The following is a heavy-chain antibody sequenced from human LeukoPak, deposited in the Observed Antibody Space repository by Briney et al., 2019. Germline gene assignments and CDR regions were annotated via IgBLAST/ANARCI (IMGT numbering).Heavy chain of an antibody. J-gene: IGHJ6*02. CDR1: GFTFSSYS. CDR3: ARVPDYYDSSGHHFYGMDV. CDR2: ISSSSSYI. V-gene: IGHV3-21*01. D-gene: IGHD3-22*01. Sequence: GGSLRLSCAASGFTFSSYSMNWVRQAPGKGLEWVPSISSSSSYIYYADSVKGRFTISRDNAKNSLYLQMNSLRAEDTAVYYCARVPDYYDSSGHHFYGMDVWGQGTTVTVSS.